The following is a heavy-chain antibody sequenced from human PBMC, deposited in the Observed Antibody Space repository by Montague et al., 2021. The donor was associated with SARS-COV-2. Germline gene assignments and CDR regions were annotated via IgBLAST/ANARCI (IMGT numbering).Heavy chain of an antibody. D-gene: IGHD3-3*01. CDR2: IYYGGST. CDR3: ARALSITIFGVVGSFDY. Sequence: TLSLTCTVSGGSISSGGYYWSWIRQHPGKGLEWIGYIYYGGSTYYNPSLKSRVTISVDTSKNQFSLKLSSVTAADTAVYYCARALSITIFGVVGSFDYWGQGTLVTVSS. CDR1: GGSISSGGYY. J-gene: IGHJ4*02. V-gene: IGHV4-31*03.